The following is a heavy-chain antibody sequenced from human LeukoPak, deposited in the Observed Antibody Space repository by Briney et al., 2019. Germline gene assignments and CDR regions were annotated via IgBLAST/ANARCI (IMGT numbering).Heavy chain of an antibody. J-gene: IGHJ1*01. CDR1: GGTFSSYA. D-gene: IGHD4-17*01. CDR2: ISAYNGNT. V-gene: IGHV1-18*01. CDR3: ARDRDGEPFQH. Sequence: ASVKVSCTASGGTFSSYAISWVRQAPGQGLEWMGWISAYNGNTNYAQKLQGRVTMTTDTSTSTAYMELRSLRSDDTAVYYCARDRDGEPFQHWGQGTLVTVSS.